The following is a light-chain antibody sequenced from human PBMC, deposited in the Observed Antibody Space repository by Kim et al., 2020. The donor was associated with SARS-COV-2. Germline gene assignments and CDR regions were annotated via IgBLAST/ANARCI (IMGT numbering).Light chain of an antibody. J-gene: IGLJ3*02. V-gene: IGLV7-46*01. Sequence: PGGTVTLTCGSSTGAVTSEHYPYWIQQKPGQAPRTLIYDTNNKHSWTPARFSGSLLGGKAALTLSGAQPEDEAEYYCLLYYSGARVFGGGTKLTVL. CDR2: DTN. CDR3: LLYYSGARV. CDR1: TGAVTSEHY.